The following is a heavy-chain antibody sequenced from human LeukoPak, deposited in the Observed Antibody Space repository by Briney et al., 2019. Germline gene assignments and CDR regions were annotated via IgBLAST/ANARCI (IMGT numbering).Heavy chain of an antibody. D-gene: IGHD6-13*01. Sequence: GGSLRLSCAASGFTFSSYAMHWVRQAPGKGLEWVSYISGSSRIVYYADSVKGRFTISRDNAKNSLYLQMNSLRAEDTAVYYCARTPTYSSSWYYFDYWGQGTLVTVSS. J-gene: IGHJ4*02. V-gene: IGHV3-48*04. CDR1: GFTFSSYA. CDR3: ARTPTYSSSWYYFDY. CDR2: ISGSSRIV.